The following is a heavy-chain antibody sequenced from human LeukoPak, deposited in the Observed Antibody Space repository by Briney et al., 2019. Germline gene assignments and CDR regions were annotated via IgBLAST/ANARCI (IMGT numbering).Heavy chain of an antibody. CDR2: IIPIFGTA. CDR1: GGTFSSYA. J-gene: IGHJ4*02. CDR3: AREPRGSRYCSGGSCGFGDY. Sequence: GSSMKVSCKASGGTFSSYAISWVRQAPGQGLEWMGGIIPIFGTANYAQKFQGRVTITAGESTSTAYMELSSLRSEDTAVYYCAREPRGSRYCSGGSCGFGDYWGQGTLVTVSS. V-gene: IGHV1-69*01. D-gene: IGHD2-15*01.